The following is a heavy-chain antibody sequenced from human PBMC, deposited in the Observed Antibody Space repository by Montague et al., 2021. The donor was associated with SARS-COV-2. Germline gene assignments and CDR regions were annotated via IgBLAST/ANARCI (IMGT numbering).Heavy chain of an antibody. Sequence: SLRLSCAASGFTFSNYGMHWVRQAPGKGLEWVAAIWYDGSNKWYAESVKGRFTIARDNSKNTVNLQMNRLRAEDTALYYCARDRADRSGWQNTFDNWGQGTLVTVSS. CDR2: IWYDGSNK. V-gene: IGHV3-33*08. J-gene: IGHJ4*02. CDR3: ARDRADRSGWQNTFDN. D-gene: IGHD6-25*01. CDR1: GFTFSNYG.